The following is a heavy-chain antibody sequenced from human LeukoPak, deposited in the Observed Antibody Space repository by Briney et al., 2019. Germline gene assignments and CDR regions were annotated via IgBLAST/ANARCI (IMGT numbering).Heavy chain of an antibody. CDR2: IDHRGDT. Sequence: PSETLSLTCAVYGGSFSRYYWSWIRQSPGKGLEWVAEIDHRGDTNYNPSVKSRVTISVDTSKNQFSLKVRSLSAADTAVYYCARGATISETGYFDFWGQGTLVTVSS. V-gene: IGHV4-34*01. D-gene: IGHD5-12*01. J-gene: IGHJ4*03. CDR3: ARGATISETGYFDF. CDR1: GGSFSRYY.